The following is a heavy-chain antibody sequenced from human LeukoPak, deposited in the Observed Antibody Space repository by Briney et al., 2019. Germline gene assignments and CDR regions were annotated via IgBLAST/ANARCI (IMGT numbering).Heavy chain of an antibody. Sequence: SETLSLTCEVVGGSFSGYYWTWIRQPPGKGLEWLGEIIHDGSTTYNPSLESRVTISVDTSKNQFSLKLRSVTAADSAVYYCSRRRWSYYFDYWGQGTLVTVSS. CDR2: IIHDGST. V-gene: IGHV4-34*12. D-gene: IGHD4-23*01. CDR3: SRRRWSYYFDY. CDR1: GGSFSGYY. J-gene: IGHJ4*02.